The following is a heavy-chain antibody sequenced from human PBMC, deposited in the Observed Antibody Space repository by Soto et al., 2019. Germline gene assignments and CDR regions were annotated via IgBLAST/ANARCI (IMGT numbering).Heavy chain of an antibody. J-gene: IGHJ4*02. CDR1: GYTFTGYY. D-gene: IGHD3-22*01. V-gene: IGHV1-2*02. Sequence: ASVKVSCKASGYTFTGYYMHWVRQAPGQGLEWMGWINPNSGGTNYAQKFQGRVTMTRDTSISTAYMELSRLRSDDTAVYYCATSPLDYYDSSGYRPIFDYWGQGTLLTVS. CDR3: ATSPLDYYDSSGYRPIFDY. CDR2: INPNSGGT.